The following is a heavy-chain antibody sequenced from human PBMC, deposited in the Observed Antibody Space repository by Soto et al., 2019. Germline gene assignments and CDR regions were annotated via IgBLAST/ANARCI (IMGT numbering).Heavy chain of an antibody. CDR3: VRLLGSGLMDV. CDR2: MRSSTYI. Sequence: EEHLVESGGGLVKPGGSLRLSCAASGFSFSSYTMNWVRQAPGKGLEWVASMRSSTYIYYADSVKGRFTISRDNAKNSLYLQMNTLRAEDTAVYYCVRLLGSGLMDVWGQGTTVIVS. V-gene: IGHV3-21*06. D-gene: IGHD5-12*01. CDR1: GFSFSSYT. J-gene: IGHJ6*02.